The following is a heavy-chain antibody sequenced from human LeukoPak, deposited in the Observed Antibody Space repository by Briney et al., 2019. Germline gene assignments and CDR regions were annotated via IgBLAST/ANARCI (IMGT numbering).Heavy chain of an antibody. CDR1: GGSISSYY. Sequence: SETLSLTCTVSGGSISSYYWSWIRQPPGKGLEWIGYIYYSGSTNYNPSLKSRVTISVDTSKNQFSLKLSSVTAADTAVYYCARGLLNTNYYGSGMKPGYFDYWGQGTLVTVSS. CDR2: IYYSGST. V-gene: IGHV4-59*01. D-gene: IGHD3-10*01. J-gene: IGHJ4*02. CDR3: ARGLLNTNYYGSGMKPGYFDY.